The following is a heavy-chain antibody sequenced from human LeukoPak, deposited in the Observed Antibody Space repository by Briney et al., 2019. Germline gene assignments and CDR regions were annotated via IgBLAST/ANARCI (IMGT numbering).Heavy chain of an antibody. V-gene: IGHV4-61*02. D-gene: IGHD3-16*02. J-gene: IGHJ5*02. Sequence: PSETLSLTCTVSGGSISSGSYYWSWIRQPAGKGLEWIGRIYTSGSTNYNPSLKSRVTISVDTSKNQFSLRLNSVTPEDTAVYYCARNVRLGSGELSFAPFKNWFDPWGQGTLVTVSS. CDR3: ARNVRLGSGELSFAPFKNWFDP. CDR2: IYTSGST. CDR1: GGSISSGSYY.